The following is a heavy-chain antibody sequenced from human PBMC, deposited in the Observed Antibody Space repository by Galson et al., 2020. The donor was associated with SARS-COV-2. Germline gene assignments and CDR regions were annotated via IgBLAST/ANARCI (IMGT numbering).Heavy chain of an antibody. CDR3: ARNGGGLGY. CDR1: GYTFIDNS. CDR2: INPKSGDT. J-gene: IGHJ4*02. Sequence: ASVKVSCKASGYTFIDNSLVWVRQAPGQGLDWMGWINPKSGDTNYAQTFQGRVTLTRDTSIGTAYMELSGLTSDDTAVYYCARNGGGLGYWGQATLVTVSS. V-gene: IGHV1-2*02.